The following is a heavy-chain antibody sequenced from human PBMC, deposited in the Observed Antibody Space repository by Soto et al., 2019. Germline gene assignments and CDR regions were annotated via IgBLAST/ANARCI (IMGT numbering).Heavy chain of an antibody. Sequence: QVRLVESGGGLVKPGGSVRLSCAASGFSFSDYYMTWIRQAPGKGLEWVSRISNSGEDTNYADSVQGRFTISRDNGENSLYLQMTSLRAEDTAVYYCTRHFRARGIVHDVFDIWGQGTMVTVSS. J-gene: IGHJ3*02. CDR3: TRHFRARGIVHDVFDI. D-gene: IGHD2-8*01. CDR1: GFSFSDYY. CDR2: ISNSGEDT. V-gene: IGHV3-11*06.